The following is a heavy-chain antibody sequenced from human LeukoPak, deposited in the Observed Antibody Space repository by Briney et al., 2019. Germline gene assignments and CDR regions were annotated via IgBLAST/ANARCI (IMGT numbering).Heavy chain of an antibody. CDR3: TGFDYYDSSGHSPFDY. D-gene: IGHD3-22*01. J-gene: IGHJ4*02. CDR1: GFTFSSYE. Sequence: GGSLRLSCAASGFTFSSYEMNWVRQAPGKGLEWVSYISSSGSTIYYADSVKGRFTISRDNAKNSLYLQMNSLRAEDTAVYYCTGFDYYDSSGHSPFDYWGQGTLVTVSS. CDR2: ISSSGSTI. V-gene: IGHV3-48*03.